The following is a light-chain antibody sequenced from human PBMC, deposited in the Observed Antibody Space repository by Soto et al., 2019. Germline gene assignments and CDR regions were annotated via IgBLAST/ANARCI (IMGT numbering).Light chain of an antibody. CDR3: GADHGSGSNFPLV. CDR1: SGYSNYK. Sequence: QTVVTQPPSASASLGASVTLTCTLSSGYSNYKVDWYQQRPGKGPRFVMRVGPGGIVGSKGDGIPDRFSVLGSGLNRYLIIKNIQEEDESDYHCGADHGSGSNFPLVFGGGTKLTVL. V-gene: IGLV9-49*01. CDR2: VGPGGIVG. J-gene: IGLJ3*02.